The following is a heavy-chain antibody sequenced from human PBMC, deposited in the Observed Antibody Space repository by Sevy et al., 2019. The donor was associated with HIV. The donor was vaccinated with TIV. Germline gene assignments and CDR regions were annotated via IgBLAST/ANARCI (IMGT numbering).Heavy chain of an antibody. CDR1: GYKVDMYG. V-gene: IGHV1-18*04. J-gene: IGHJ4*01. D-gene: IGHD6-19*01. Sequence: ASVKVSCKISGYKVDMYGIAWVRQAPGQGLEWMGWISTYNGNTNYAQNFQGRVTMTTDTSTSVVYMELGGLRPDDTAIYCCARATGMAVAGTGRYFDFWGQGTLVTVSS. CDR3: ARATGMAVAGTGRYFDF. CDR2: ISTYNGNT.